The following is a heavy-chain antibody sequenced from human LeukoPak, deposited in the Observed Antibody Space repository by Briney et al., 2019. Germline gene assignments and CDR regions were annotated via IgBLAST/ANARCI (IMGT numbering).Heavy chain of an antibody. J-gene: IGHJ4*02. CDR1: GYSFTSYW. CDR3: ARREYSNSNSYDY. Sequence: GESLKISSKGSGYSFTSYWSGWVRQMPGKGLEWMGIIYPGDSDTRYSPSFQGQVTISADKSIGTAFLQWGSLKASDTAMYYCARREYSNSNSYDYWGQGTLVTVSS. CDR2: IYPGDSDT. D-gene: IGHD6-6*01. V-gene: IGHV5-51*01.